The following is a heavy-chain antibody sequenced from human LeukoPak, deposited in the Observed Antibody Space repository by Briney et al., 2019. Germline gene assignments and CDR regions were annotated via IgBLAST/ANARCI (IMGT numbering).Heavy chain of an antibody. D-gene: IGHD6-25*01. CDR1: GFTFSSYE. CDR2: ISGGGTSI. V-gene: IGHV3-48*03. J-gene: IGHJ3*02. Sequence: GGSLRLSCAASGFTFSSYEMNWARQAPGKGLEWVSYISGGGTSIHYADSVKGRFTISRDNAKNALYLQMNSLRVEDTAVYYCARVGGVSGRAFDMWGQGTMVTVSS. CDR3: ARVGGVSGRAFDM.